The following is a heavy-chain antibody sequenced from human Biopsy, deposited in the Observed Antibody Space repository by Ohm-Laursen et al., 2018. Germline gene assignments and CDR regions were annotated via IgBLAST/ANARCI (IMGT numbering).Heavy chain of an antibody. V-gene: IGHV1-58*01. D-gene: IGHD1-26*01. CDR2: IVVGSGYA. Sequence: GASVKVSCKASGFTFSNPVVQWVRQARGQRLEWIGWIVVGSGYAVYAQNFQERVTITRDLSTSTANMELSSLRSDDTAVYYCAAEVGVTVDVGFWGQGTLVTVSS. CDR1: GFTFSNPV. CDR3: AAEVGVTVDVGF. J-gene: IGHJ4*02.